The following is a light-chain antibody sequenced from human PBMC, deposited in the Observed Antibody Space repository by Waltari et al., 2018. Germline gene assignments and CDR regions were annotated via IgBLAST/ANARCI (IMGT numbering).Light chain of an antibody. J-gene: IGKJ4*01. CDR2: WAS. V-gene: IGKV4-1*01. Sequence: DIVMTQSPDSLAVSLGERATINCKSSQSVVYSSNNKNYLAWYQQKPGQPPKLLIYWASTRESGVPDRFSGSGSGTDFTLTISSLQAADVAVYYCQQYYSTPPTFGGGTKVEIK. CDR3: QQYYSTPPT. CDR1: QSVVYSSNNKNY.